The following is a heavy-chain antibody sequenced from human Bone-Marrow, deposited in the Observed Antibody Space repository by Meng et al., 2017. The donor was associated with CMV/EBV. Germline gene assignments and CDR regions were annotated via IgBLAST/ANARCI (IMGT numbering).Heavy chain of an antibody. CDR3: ARGCYDFWSGYYYYYYYGMDV. D-gene: IGHD3-3*01. V-gene: IGHV3-21*01. CDR1: GFTFSSYS. J-gene: IGHJ6*02. CDR2: ISSSSSYI. Sequence: GESLKISCAASGFTFSSYSMNWVRQAPGKGLEWVSSISSSSSYIYYADSVKGRFTISRDNAKNTLYLQMNSLRAEDTAVYYCARGCYDFWSGYYYYYYYGMDVWGQGTTVTVSS.